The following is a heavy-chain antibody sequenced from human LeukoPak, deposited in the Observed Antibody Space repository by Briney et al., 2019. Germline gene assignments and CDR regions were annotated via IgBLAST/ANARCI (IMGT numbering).Heavy chain of an antibody. Sequence: PGGSLRLSCAASGFTFSSYGMHWVRQAPGKGLEWVAVISYDGSNKEYADSVKGRFIISRDNSKNTLYLQMNTLRAEDTAVYYCARARGLKGVAAAGHLDYWGQGILVTISS. CDR1: GFTFSSYG. D-gene: IGHD6-13*01. CDR2: ISYDGSNK. V-gene: IGHV3-30*19. J-gene: IGHJ4*02. CDR3: ARARGLKGVAAAGHLDY.